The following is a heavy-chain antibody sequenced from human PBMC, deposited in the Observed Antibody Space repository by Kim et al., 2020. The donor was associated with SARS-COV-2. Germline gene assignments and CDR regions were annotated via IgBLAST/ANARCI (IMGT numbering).Heavy chain of an antibody. Sequence: GESLKISCKGSGYSFTSYWIGWVRQMPGKGLEWMGITNPGDSDTRYSPSFQGQVTISADKSISTAYLHWGSLKASDTAMYYCARLRSSTWYGSDAFYIWGQGTMVTVSS. D-gene: IGHD6-13*01. CDR2: TNPGDSDT. V-gene: IGHV5-51*01. J-gene: IGHJ3*02. CDR1: GYSFTSYW. CDR3: ARLRSSTWYGSDAFYI.